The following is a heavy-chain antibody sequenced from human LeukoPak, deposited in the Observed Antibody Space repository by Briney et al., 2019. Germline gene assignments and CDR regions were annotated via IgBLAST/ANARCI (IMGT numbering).Heavy chain of an antibody. D-gene: IGHD6-13*01. J-gene: IGHJ6*02. CDR2: IYWDDDK. V-gene: IGHV2-5*02. CDR1: GFSLSTTGAG. CDR3: ARIREDSSSWYGYRPYYYYGMDV. Sequence: SGPTLVKPTQTLTLTCTFSGFSLSTTGAGVAWIRQPPGKALECLALIYWDDDKRYSPSLKSRLTITKDTSKNQVVLTMTNMDPVDTATYYCARIREDSSSWYGYRPYYYYGMDVWGQGTTVTVSS.